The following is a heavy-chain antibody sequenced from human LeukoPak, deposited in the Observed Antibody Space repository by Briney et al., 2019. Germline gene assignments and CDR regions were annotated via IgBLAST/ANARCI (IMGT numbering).Heavy chain of an antibody. CDR2: ISAYNGDT. Sequence: ASVKVSYKASGYPFTSYGVSWVRQAPGQGLEWMGWISAYNGDTRYAQKLQGRVTMTTDTSTTTAYMELRSLRSDDTAVYYCAREGIRLWLDLSYWGQGTLVTVSS. V-gene: IGHV1-18*01. D-gene: IGHD5-18*01. CDR1: GYPFTSYG. J-gene: IGHJ4*02. CDR3: AREGIRLWLDLSY.